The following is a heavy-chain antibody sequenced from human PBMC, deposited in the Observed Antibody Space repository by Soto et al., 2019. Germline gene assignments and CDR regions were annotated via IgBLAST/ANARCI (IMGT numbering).Heavy chain of an antibody. CDR2: IFSTGST. CDR1: YGSINNYH. D-gene: IGHD1-20*01. Sequence: HVQLQESGPGLVKPSETLSLICTVSYGSINNYHWTWIRQPAGRGLEWIGRIFSTGSTAYNASLKSRVTMSVDRSKNQFSLRLTSMTAADTAVYYCARDVASPGISGSWGALDIWGRGTLVTVSS. J-gene: IGHJ3*02. CDR3: ARDVASPGISGSWGALDI. V-gene: IGHV4-4*07.